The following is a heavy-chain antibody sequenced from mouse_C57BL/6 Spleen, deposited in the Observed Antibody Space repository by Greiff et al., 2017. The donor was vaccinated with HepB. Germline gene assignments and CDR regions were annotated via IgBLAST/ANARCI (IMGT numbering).Heavy chain of an antibody. Sequence: VQRVESGPGLVQPSQSLSITCTVSGFSLTSYGVHWVRQSPGKGLEWLGVIWSGGSTDYNAAFISRLSISKDNSKSQVFFKMNSLQADDTAIYYCARPDGSWFAYWGQGTLVTVSA. CDR1: GFSLTSYG. J-gene: IGHJ3*01. D-gene: IGHD2-3*01. CDR2: IWSGGST. V-gene: IGHV2-2*01. CDR3: ARPDGSWFAY.